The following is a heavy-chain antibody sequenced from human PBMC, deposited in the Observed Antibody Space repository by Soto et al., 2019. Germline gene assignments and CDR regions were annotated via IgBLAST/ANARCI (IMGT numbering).Heavy chain of an antibody. V-gene: IGHV4-30-2*01. CDR1: GGSISSGGYS. D-gene: IGHD6-25*01. J-gene: IGHJ4*02. Sequence: SETLSLTCAVSGGSISSGGYSWSWIRQPPGKGLEWIGYIYHSGSTNYNPSLKSRVTISVDTSKNQFSLNLSSVTAADTGVYYCARQRRDFDYWGQGSLVTVSS. CDR2: IYHSGST. CDR3: ARQRRDFDY.